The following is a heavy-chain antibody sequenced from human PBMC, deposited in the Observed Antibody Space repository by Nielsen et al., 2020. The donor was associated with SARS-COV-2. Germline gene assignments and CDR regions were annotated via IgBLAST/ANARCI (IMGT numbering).Heavy chain of an antibody. Sequence: GEPLKISCAAPGFTFSDYYMSWIRQAPGKGLEWVSYISSSGSTIYYADSVKGRFTISRDNAKNSLYLQMNSLRAEDTAVYYCARARSRITMVRGVPGGMDVWGQGTTVTVSS. J-gene: IGHJ6*02. D-gene: IGHD3-10*01. CDR3: ARARSRITMVRGVPGGMDV. CDR1: GFTFSDYY. CDR2: ISSSGSTI. V-gene: IGHV3-11*01.